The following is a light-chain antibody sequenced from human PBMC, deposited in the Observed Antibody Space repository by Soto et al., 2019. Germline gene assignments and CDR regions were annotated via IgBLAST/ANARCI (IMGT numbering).Light chain of an antibody. V-gene: IGKV1-5*03. CDR2: KAS. CDR1: QNINTW. Sequence: DIQMTHSPSTLSASVGDRVTITCRASQNINTWLAWHQQKPGKAPKLLIYKASNLESGVPSRFSGSGSGTEFTLIISSLQHDDFATYYCQQYNTYYTFGQGTKLEIK. J-gene: IGKJ2*01. CDR3: QQYNTYYT.